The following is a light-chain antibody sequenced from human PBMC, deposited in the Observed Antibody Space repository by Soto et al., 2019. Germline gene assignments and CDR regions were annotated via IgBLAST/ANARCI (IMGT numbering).Light chain of an antibody. CDR1: SIDVGAYIY. J-gene: IGLJ1*01. Sequence: SVLTQPRSVSGSPGQSVTFSCTGTSIDVGAYIYVSWYQQHPGKAPKLIIYDVIKRPSGAPDRFSGSKSGNTASLTISGLQAEDEADYYCCSYAGSYTHVFGTGTKVTVL. CDR3: CSYAGSYTHV. CDR2: DVI. V-gene: IGLV2-11*01.